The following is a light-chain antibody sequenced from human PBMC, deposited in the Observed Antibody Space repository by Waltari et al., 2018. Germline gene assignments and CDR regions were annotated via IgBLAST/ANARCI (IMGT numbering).Light chain of an antibody. V-gene: IGLV1-47*01. CDR1: SSTLGRHY. Sequence: QSVLTQAASVSGAPGQSIVIPCSGSSSTLGRHYAFGYRQLPGMAPPLLVYRSDQRPSGVPDRFSASKSGTSASLAITGLRSEDEADYFCAAWDDSLSGLVFGGGTKLTVL. J-gene: IGLJ2*01. CDR3: AAWDDSLSGLV. CDR2: RSD.